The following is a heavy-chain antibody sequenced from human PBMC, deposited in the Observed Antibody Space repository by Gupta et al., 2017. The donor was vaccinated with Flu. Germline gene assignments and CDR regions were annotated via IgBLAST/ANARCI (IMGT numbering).Heavy chain of an antibody. CDR3: AKGDTIAVAAAPFDL. D-gene: IGHD6-19*01. Sequence: QAQGKGLEWVSGISATTGNIYYAESVKGRFTISRDNSKNTLYLQMNSLRAEDTAVYYCAKGDTIAVAAAPFDLWGQGTLVTVSS. CDR2: ISATTGNI. J-gene: IGHJ4*02. V-gene: IGHV3-23*01.